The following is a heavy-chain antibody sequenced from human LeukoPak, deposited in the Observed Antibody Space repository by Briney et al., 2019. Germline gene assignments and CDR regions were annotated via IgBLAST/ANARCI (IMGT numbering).Heavy chain of an antibody. CDR1: GVSISSYY. CDR3: ARGDWWFDP. V-gene: IGHV4-59*01. D-gene: IGHD2-21*01. CDR2: VYYNGAT. J-gene: IGHJ5*02. Sequence: PSETLSLTCTVSGVSISSYYWGWIRQPPGKGLEWIGYVYYNGATNHSPSLKSRVTMSVDTSMNQFSLNLNSVTAADTAVYYCARGDWWFDPWAGEPWSPSPQ.